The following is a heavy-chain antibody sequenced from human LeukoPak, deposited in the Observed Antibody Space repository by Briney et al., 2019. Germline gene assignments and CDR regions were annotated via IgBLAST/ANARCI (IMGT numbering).Heavy chain of an antibody. D-gene: IGHD6-13*01. J-gene: IGHJ5*02. V-gene: IGHV4-59*11. CDR1: GGSISGHY. CDR2: IYYSGST. CDR3: ARDRGGAAAFDWFDP. Sequence: KTSETLSLTCTVSGGSISGHYWNWIRQPPGKGLEWIGYIYYSGSTNYNPSLKSRVTISVDTSKNQFSLKLSSVTAADTAVYYCARDRGGAAAFDWFDPWGQGTLVTVSS.